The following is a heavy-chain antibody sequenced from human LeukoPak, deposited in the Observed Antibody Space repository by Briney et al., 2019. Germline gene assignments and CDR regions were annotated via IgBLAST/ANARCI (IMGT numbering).Heavy chain of an antibody. CDR3: ARNRHSTSWLVEY. V-gene: IGHV3-23*01. J-gene: IGHJ4*02. CDR2: ISGSGGTT. D-gene: IGHD6-13*01. CDR1: GFTFSSYA. Sequence: GGSLRLSCAASGFTFSSYAMSWVRQAPGKGLEWVSAISGSGGTTYYADSVKGRFTISRDNSKSTLYVQMNSLRAEDTAVYYCARNRHSTSWLVEYWGQGTLVTVSS.